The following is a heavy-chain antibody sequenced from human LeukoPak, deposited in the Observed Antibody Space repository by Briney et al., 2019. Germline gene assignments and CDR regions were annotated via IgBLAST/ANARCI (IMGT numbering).Heavy chain of an antibody. CDR3: ARDRGGSYYAGDDYGMDV. Sequence: ASVKVSCKASGYTFTGYYMHWVRQAPGQGLEWMGWINPNSGGTNYAQKFQGWVTMTRDTSISTAYMELSRLRSDDTAVYYCARDRGGSYYAGDDYGMDVWGQGTMVTVSS. CDR1: GYTFTGYY. D-gene: IGHD1-26*01. V-gene: IGHV1-2*04. CDR2: INPNSGGT. J-gene: IGHJ6*02.